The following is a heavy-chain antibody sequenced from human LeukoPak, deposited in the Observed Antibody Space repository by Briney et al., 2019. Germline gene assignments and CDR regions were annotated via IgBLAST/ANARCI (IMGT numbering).Heavy chain of an antibody. J-gene: IGHJ6*03. V-gene: IGHV3-9*03. CDR1: GFTFDDYA. CDR3: AKGSSGWWTHYYMDV. Sequence: PGGSLRLSCAASGFTFDDYAMHWVRQAPGKGLEWVSGISWNSGSIGYADSVKGRFTISRDNAKNSLYLQMNSLRAEDMALYYCAKGSSGWWTHYYMDVWGKGTTVTASS. D-gene: IGHD6-19*01. CDR2: ISWNSGSI.